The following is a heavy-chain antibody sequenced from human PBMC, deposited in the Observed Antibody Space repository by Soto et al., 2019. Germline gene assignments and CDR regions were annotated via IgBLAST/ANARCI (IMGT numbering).Heavy chain of an antibody. D-gene: IGHD2-21*01. CDR1: GDTVSMKRAA. Sequence: QPLSLPGASSGDTVSMKRAALNWIVGAPSRGLEWLGRTYYRSQWHNDYAESVKSRITINPDTSKNQFSLQLNSMTPEDTAVYYCARERGFIYEAFDIWGRGKMVTGSS. V-gene: IGHV6-1*01. CDR2: TYYRSQWHN. J-gene: IGHJ3*02. CDR3: ARERGFIYEAFDI.